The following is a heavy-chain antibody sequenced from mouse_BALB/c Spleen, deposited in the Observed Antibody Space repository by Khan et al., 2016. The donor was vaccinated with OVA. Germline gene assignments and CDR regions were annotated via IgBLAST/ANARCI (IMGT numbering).Heavy chain of an antibody. CDR1: GYTFTNYG. V-gene: IGHV9-1*02. J-gene: IGHJ2*01. Sequence: LVESGPELKKPGGTVKISCTASGYTFTNYGMNWVKQAPGKGLEWMGWINTYTGDPTYYDDFTGRFAFSLDTSASTAYLQINNLKHEYMDTSFCAREPTRCGYWGQGTLVTVSS. CDR2: INTYTGDP. CDR3: AREPTRCGY.